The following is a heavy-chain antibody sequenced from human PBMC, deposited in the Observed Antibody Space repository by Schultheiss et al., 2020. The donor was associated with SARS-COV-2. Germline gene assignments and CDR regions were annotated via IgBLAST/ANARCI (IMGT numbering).Heavy chain of an antibody. D-gene: IGHD3-3*01. CDR2: IIPIFGIA. CDR1: GGTFSSYA. V-gene: IGHV1-69*04. J-gene: IGHJ4*02. CDR3: ARSENDFWSGFPRPYYFDY. Sequence: KISCKASGGTFSSYAISWVRQAPGQGLEWMGRIIPIFGIANYAQKFQGRVTITADKSTSTAYMELSRLRSDDTAVYYCARSENDFWSGFPRPYYFDYWGQGTLVTVSS.